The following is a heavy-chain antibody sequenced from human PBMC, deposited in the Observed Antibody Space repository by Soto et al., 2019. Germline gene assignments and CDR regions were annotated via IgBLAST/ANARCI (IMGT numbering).Heavy chain of an antibody. CDR1: GGSISSSSYS. D-gene: IGHD1-26*01. CDR2: MYYGVNT. Sequence: SETLSLTCIVSGGSISSSSYSWAWIRQPPGKGLEWIGTMYYGVNTYYNPSLESRVTISDDTSTNQFFLTLTSVTAADTAVYYCARGWWEREGYVMDVRGQGTTVTVSS. J-gene: IGHJ6*02. CDR3: ARGWWEREGYVMDV. V-gene: IGHV4-39*07.